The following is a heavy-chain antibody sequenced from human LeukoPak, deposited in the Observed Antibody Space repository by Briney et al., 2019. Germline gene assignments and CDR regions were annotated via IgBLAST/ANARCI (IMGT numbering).Heavy chain of an antibody. CDR3: ARADSYGTILDY. CDR2: IDQYGRAK. V-gene: IGHV3-7*04. CDR1: GFTFSDYW. Sequence: GGSLRRSCAASGFTFSDYWMSWVRQAPGKGLEGVASIDQYGRAKYYVDSVRGPFILSRDTTKNSLHLQMTSLRAEDTAVYYCARADSYGTILDYWGQGTRVTDSS. D-gene: IGHD5-18*01. J-gene: IGHJ4*02.